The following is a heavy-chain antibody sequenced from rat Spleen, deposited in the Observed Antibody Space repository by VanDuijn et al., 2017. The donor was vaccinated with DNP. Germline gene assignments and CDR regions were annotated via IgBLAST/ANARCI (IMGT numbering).Heavy chain of an antibody. CDR3: ARWYNYFDY. CDR1: GYSITRNY. J-gene: IGHJ2*01. V-gene: IGHV3-1*01. CDR2: INYSGNT. Sequence: EVQLQESGPGLVKPSQSLSLTCSVTGYSITRNYWGWIRKLPGNKMEWIGYINYSGNTGYNPSLKSRISITRDTSKNQFFLQLHSVTTEDTARYYCARWYNYFDYWGQGVMVTVSS. D-gene: IGHD1-5*01.